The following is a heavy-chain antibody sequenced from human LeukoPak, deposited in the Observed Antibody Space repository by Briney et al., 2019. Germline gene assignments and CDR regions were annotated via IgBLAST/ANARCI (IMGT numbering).Heavy chain of an antibody. J-gene: IGHJ3*02. Sequence: GGSLRLSCAASGFTFSSYSMNWVRQAPGKGLEWVSYISSSSSTIYYADSVKGRFTISRDNAKNSLYLQMNSLRAEDTAVYYCARGTGRGYSYGYHGAFDIWGQGTMVTVSS. V-gene: IGHV3-48*01. CDR2: ISSSSSTI. D-gene: IGHD5-18*01. CDR1: GFTFSSYS. CDR3: ARGTGRGYSYGYHGAFDI.